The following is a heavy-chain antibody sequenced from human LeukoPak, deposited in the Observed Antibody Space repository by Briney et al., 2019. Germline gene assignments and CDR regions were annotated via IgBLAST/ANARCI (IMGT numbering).Heavy chain of an antibody. V-gene: IGHV1-2*02. CDR2: INPNSGGT. D-gene: IGHD5-18*01. CDR1: GYTFTGYY. CDR3: GRGYNYVQIG. Sequence: ASVKVSCKASGYTFTGYYTHWVRHAPGQGLEWMGWINPNSGGTNYAQKFQGRVTMTRDASISTAYMELSSLRSDDTAVYYCGRGYNYVQIGWGQGTLVTVSS. J-gene: IGHJ4*02.